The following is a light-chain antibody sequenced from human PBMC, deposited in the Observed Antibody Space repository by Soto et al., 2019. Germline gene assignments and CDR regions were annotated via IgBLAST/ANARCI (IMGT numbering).Light chain of an antibody. V-gene: IGKV3-15*01. CDR1: QSVSSN. CDR3: QQYNNWPPWT. CDR2: GAS. Sequence: EIVMTQSPATLSVSPGERATLSCRASQSVSSNLAWYQQKPGQAPRLLIYGASTRATGIPARFSGSGSGTEFTLPNSSPQSEDFAVYYCQQYNNWPPWTFGQGTKVEIK. J-gene: IGKJ1*01.